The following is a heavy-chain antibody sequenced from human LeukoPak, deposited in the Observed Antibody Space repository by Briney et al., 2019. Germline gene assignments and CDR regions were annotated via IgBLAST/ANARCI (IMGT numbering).Heavy chain of an antibody. Sequence: GESLKISCKGSGYNFASYWIGWVRQMPGKGLECMGIIYPGDSDTKYGPSFQGQVTISADKSINTAYLQWSSLEASDTAIYYCARRPAYTKSWFYWGQGTLVTVSS. CDR3: ARRPAYTKSWFY. V-gene: IGHV5-51*01. CDR2: IYPGDSDT. D-gene: IGHD6-13*01. J-gene: IGHJ4*02. CDR1: GYNFASYW.